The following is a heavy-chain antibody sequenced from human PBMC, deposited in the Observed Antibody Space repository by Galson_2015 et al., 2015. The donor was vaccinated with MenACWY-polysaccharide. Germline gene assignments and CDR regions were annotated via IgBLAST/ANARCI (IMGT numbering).Heavy chain of an antibody. Sequence: SVKVSCKASGGTFSSYAISWVRQAPGQGLEWMGGIIPIFGTANYARKFQGRVTITADKSTSTAYMELSSLRSEDTAVYYCARDQALRFDFYYMDVWGKGTTVTVSS. CDR2: IIPIFGTA. V-gene: IGHV1-69*06. J-gene: IGHJ6*03. D-gene: IGHD3-16*01. CDR1: GGTFSSYA. CDR3: ARDQALRFDFYYMDV.